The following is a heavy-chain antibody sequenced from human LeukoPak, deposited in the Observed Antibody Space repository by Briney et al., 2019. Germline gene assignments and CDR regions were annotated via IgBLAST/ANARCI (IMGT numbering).Heavy chain of an antibody. CDR1: GGSFSGYY. Sequence: SETLSLTCAVYGGSFSGYYWSWIRQPPGKGLEWIGEINHSGSTNYNPSLKSRVTISVDTSKNQFSLKLSSVTAADTAVYYCASMVVRGAPVGDYWGRGTLVTVSS. CDR3: ASMVVRGAPVGDY. D-gene: IGHD3-10*01. CDR2: INHSGST. V-gene: IGHV4-34*01. J-gene: IGHJ4*02.